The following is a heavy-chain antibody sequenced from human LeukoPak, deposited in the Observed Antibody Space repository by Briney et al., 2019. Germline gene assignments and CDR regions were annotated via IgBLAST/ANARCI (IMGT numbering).Heavy chain of an antibody. CDR1: GDSISGSSYY. CDR3: ARHRRYHDY. J-gene: IGHJ4*02. D-gene: IGHD1-14*01. Sequence: SETLSLTCTVSGDSISGSSYYWGWIRQPPGKGLEWIGSMYYSGSTYYNPSLKSRVTISVDTSKNQFSLKLSSATAADTAMYYCARHRRYHDYWGQGTLVTVSS. V-gene: IGHV4-39*01. CDR2: MYYSGST.